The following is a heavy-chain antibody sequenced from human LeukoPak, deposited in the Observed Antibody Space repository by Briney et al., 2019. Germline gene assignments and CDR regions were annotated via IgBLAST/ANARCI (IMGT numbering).Heavy chain of an antibody. CDR1: GGSISSSSYY. V-gene: IGHV4-39*07. CDR3: ARTPRGWFGEPHMADY. CDR2: IYYSGST. J-gene: IGHJ4*02. Sequence: SETLSLTCTVSGGSISSSSYYWGWIRQPPGKGLEWLGSIYYSGSTYYNPSLKSRVTISVDTSKNQFSLKLSSVTAADTAVYYCARTPRGWFGEPHMADYWGQGTLVTVSS. D-gene: IGHD3-10*01.